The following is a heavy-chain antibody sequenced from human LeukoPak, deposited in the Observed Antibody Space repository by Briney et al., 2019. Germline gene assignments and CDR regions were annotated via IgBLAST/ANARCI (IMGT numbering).Heavy chain of an antibody. CDR2: ISDSGGST. CDR3: AKRGVVIRVILVGFHKEAYYFDS. Sequence: PGGSLRLSCAVSGITLSHYGMSWVRQAPGKGLEWVAGISDSGGSTNYADSVKGRFTISRDNPKNTLYLQMNSLRAEDTAVYFCAKRGVVIRVILVGFHKEAYYFDSWGQGALVTVSS. D-gene: IGHD3-22*01. CDR1: GITLSHYG. J-gene: IGHJ4*02. V-gene: IGHV3-23*01.